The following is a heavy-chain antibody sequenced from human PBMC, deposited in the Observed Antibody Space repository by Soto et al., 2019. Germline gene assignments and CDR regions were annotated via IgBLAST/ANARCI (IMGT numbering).Heavy chain of an antibody. CDR1: VGSVSGSYYY. V-gene: IGHV4-39*01. J-gene: IGHJ4*02. Sequence: SETLSFTGAVSVGSVSGSYYYWGWLLQSPGKGPEWIGSVFYTGFTSYNPSLESRVSVSVDTSKNQFSLKVSGVSAADTAVYYCATSQKGYNWNYFDHWGQGALVTVSS. CDR2: VFYTGFT. D-gene: IGHD1-20*01. CDR3: ATSQKGYNWNYFDH.